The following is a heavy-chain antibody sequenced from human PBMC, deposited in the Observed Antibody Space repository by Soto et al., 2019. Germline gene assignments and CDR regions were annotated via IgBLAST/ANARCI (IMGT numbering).Heavy chain of an antibody. CDR2: IHYSGST. J-gene: IGHJ4*02. Sequence: QLQLQESGPGLVKPSETLSLTCTVSDDSIISSDYYWGWIRQPPGKGLEWIGSIHYSGSTYYNPSLKSRVTISGDTSKYQFSLRLRSVTAADTALYYCARHLYVTFDYWGQGTLVTVSS. D-gene: IGHD3-16*01. CDR1: DDSIISSDYY. V-gene: IGHV4-39*01. CDR3: ARHLYVTFDY.